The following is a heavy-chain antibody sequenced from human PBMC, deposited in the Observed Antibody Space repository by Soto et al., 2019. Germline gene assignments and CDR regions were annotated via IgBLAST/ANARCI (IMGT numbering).Heavy chain of an antibody. CDR3: ARDRSVVVNVDAFDI. V-gene: IGHV1-18*04. D-gene: IGHD2-21*01. Sequence: ASVKVPCKASGHTFTGYYMHWVRQAPGQGLEWMGWISGYNGNTNYAQNLQGSVTMTIDTSTTTAYMELRGLRSDDTAVYYCARDRSVVVNVDAFDIWGQGTMVTVSS. J-gene: IGHJ3*02. CDR2: ISGYNGNT. CDR1: GHTFTGYY.